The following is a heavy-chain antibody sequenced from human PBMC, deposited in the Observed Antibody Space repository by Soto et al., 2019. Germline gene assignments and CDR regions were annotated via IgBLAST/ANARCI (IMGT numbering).Heavy chain of an antibody. CDR2: IYDTGDT. J-gene: IGHJ4*02. Sequence: QVQLQESCPGLVKPSETLSLTCTVSGRAIIGFYWSWVRQSPGKGLEWIAYIYDTGDTRSMPSLQSSVTMSGEASKTQFSLKLSSVTAADTAVDYGARHHPGFCSGGRCPYYFDYWGQGSLVTVSS. CDR3: ARHHPGFCSGGRCPYYFDY. V-gene: IGHV4-59*08. CDR1: GRAIIGFY. D-gene: IGHD2-15*01.